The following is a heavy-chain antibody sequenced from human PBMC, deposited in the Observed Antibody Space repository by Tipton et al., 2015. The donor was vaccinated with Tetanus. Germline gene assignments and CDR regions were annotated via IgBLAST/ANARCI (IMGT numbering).Heavy chain of an antibody. CDR3: ARDSGHLVGAPRPQNTIDY. J-gene: IGHJ4*02. CDR1: GGSISSSSYY. Sequence: TLSLTCTVSGGSISSSSYYWGWIRQPPGKGLEWIGSAYYSGSTYYNPSLKSRVTISVDTSKNQFSLQLNSVTPEDTAVYYCARDSGHLVGAPRPQNTIDYWGQGTLVTVSS. CDR2: AYYSGST. V-gene: IGHV4-39*02. D-gene: IGHD1-26*01.